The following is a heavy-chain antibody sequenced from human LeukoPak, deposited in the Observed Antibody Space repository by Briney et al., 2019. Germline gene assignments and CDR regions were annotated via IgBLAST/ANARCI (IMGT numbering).Heavy chain of an antibody. D-gene: IGHD1-26*01. CDR3: ARDSTPTYYSGTYYFEY. Sequence: ASVKVSCKASGYTFASNYMHWVRQAPGQGLEWMGIINPSGGSTTYAQKFQGRVTMTRDTSTSTVYVELSSLRSEDTAVYYCARDSTPTYYSGTYYFEYWGQGTLVTVSS. CDR1: GYTFASNY. J-gene: IGHJ4*02. V-gene: IGHV1-46*01. CDR2: INPSGGST.